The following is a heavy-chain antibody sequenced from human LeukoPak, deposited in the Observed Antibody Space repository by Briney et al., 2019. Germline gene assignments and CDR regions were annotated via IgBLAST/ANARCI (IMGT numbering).Heavy chain of an antibody. J-gene: IGHJ5*02. CDR2: IWYDGSNK. CDR1: GFTFSSYG. CDR3: ARESEDIVYNWFDP. V-gene: IGHV3-33*01. Sequence: GGSLRLSCAASGFTFSSYGMHWVRQAPGKGLEWVAVIWYDGSNKYYADSVKGRFTISRDNSKNTLYLQMNSLRAEDTAVYYCARESEDIVYNWFDPWGQGTLVTVSS. D-gene: IGHD2-15*01.